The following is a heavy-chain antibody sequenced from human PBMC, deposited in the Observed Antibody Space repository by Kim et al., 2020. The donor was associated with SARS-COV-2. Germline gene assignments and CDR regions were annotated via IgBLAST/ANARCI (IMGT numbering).Heavy chain of an antibody. D-gene: IGHD6-19*01. J-gene: IGHJ5*02. V-gene: IGHV3-9*01. Sequence: GGSLRLSCAASGFSFGDYAMHWVRQAPGKGLEWVSYISWNSGSIEYADSVKGRFTISRDNAKNSLYLQMNSLRTEDTALYYCAKSLTAVGGTWYLFDPWGQGTLVTVSS. CDR2: ISWNSGSI. CDR1: GFSFGDYA. CDR3: AKSLTAVGGTWYLFDP.